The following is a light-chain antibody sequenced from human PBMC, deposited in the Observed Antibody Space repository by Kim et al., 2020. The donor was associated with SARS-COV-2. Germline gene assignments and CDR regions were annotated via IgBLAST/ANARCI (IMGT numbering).Light chain of an antibody. V-gene: IGKV1-13*02. Sequence: AIQLTQSPSSLSAFVGDKVTIACRASQGINSDLAWYQQKPGRAPKLLIYGASNLESGVPSRFSGSGSGTDFTLTISSLQPEDFATYYCQNFNSFPPYAFGQGTKLEIK. CDR2: GAS. CDR3: QNFNSFPPYA. J-gene: IGKJ2*01. CDR1: QGINSD.